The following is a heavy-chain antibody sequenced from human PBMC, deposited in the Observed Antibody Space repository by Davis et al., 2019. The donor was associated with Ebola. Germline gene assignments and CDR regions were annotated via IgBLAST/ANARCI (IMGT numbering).Heavy chain of an antibody. D-gene: IGHD3-22*01. CDR2: ISSSSSTI. J-gene: IGHJ4*02. Sequence: GESLKISCAASGFTFSSYSMNWVRQAPGKGLEWVSYISSSSSTIYYADSVKGRFTISRDNSKNTLYLQMNSLRAEDTAVYYCAKCPETYYYDSSGYYTRPDNGLDYWGQGTLVTVSS. V-gene: IGHV3-48*01. CDR1: GFTFSSYS. CDR3: AKCPETYYYDSSGYYTRPDNGLDY.